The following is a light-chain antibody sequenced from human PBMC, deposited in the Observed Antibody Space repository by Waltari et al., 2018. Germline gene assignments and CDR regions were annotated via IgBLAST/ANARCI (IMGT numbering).Light chain of an antibody. CDR2: RND. J-gene: IGLJ3*02. V-gene: IGLV1-44*01. Sequence: QSVLTQPPPVSGTPGQRVTIACSGSSSNVGPNVENWYQQLPGKAPKLLIYRNDLRPSGVPDRFSGSTSGTSASLAISGLQSDDEADYYCAAWDDSLNGWWVFGGGTKVTVL. CDR1: SSNVGPNV. CDR3: AAWDDSLNGWWV.